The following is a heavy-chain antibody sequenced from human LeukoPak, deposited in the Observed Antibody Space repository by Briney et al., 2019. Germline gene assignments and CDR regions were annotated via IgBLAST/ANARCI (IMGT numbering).Heavy chain of an antibody. CDR2: IYYSGST. D-gene: IGHD5-12*01. CDR3: ARDGYDGWFDP. V-gene: IGHV4-31*03. Sequence: SETLSLTCTVSGGSISSGGYYWSWIRQHPGTGLEWTGYIYYSGSTYYNPSLKSRVTISVDTSKNQFSLKLSSVTAADTAVYYCARDGYDGWFDPWGQGTLVTVSS. J-gene: IGHJ5*02. CDR1: GGSISSGGYY.